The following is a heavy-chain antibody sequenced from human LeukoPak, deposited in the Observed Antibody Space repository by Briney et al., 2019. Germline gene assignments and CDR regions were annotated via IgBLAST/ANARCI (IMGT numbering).Heavy chain of an antibody. V-gene: IGHV3-21*01. D-gene: IGHD4-23*01. Sequence: GGSLRLSCAASGFTFSSCDMNWVRQAPGKGLEWVSSISSGSGYIYYADSVKGRFTISRDDAKNSLYLQMNSLRAEDTAVYYCARLTTVVTLFDYWGQGTLVTVSS. CDR2: ISSGSGYI. J-gene: IGHJ4*02. CDR1: GFTFSSCD. CDR3: ARLTTVVTLFDY.